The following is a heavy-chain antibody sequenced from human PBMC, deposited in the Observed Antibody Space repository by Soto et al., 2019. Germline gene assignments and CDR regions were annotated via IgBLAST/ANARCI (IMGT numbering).Heavy chain of an antibody. Sequence: QVQLVQSGDEVEKPGASVKVSCKASGYAFDNYGISWVRQAPGQGPEWMGWISNYNGNTNYAQNFLGRVTLTTDRSTSTAHMALRRLISDGTAVYYCVRDLQRFSSWYDYLDSWGQGTRVTVSS. D-gene: IGHD6-13*01. CDR1: GYAFDNYG. V-gene: IGHV1-18*01. J-gene: IGHJ4*02. CDR2: ISNYNGNT. CDR3: VRDLQRFSSWYDYLDS.